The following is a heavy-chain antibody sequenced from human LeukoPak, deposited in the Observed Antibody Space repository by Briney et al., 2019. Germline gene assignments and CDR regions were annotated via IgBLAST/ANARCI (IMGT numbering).Heavy chain of an antibody. CDR2: IYYSGST. J-gene: IGHJ4*02. CDR1: GGSISSYY. Sequence: PSETLSLTCTVSGGSISSYYWSWIRQPPGKGLEWIGYIYYSGSTNYNPSLKSRVTISVDTSKNQFSLKLSSVTAADTAVYYCSTGYSSSWYNYWGQGTLVTVSS. V-gene: IGHV4-59*08. CDR3: STGYSSSWYNY. D-gene: IGHD6-13*01.